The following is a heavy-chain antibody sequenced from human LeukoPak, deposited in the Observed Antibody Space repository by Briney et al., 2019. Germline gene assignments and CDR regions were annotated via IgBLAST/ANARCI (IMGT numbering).Heavy chain of an antibody. V-gene: IGHV3-23*01. CDR3: AKDALGTVAGLEEPWD. CDR2: ISGSGGST. Sequence: GGSLRLSCAASGFTFSSYAMSWVRQAPGKGLEWVSAISGSGGSTYYADSVKGRFTISRDNSKNTPYLQMNSLRAEDTAVYYCAKDALGTVAGLEEPWDWGQGTLVTVSS. CDR1: GFTFSSYA. D-gene: IGHD6-19*01. J-gene: IGHJ4*02.